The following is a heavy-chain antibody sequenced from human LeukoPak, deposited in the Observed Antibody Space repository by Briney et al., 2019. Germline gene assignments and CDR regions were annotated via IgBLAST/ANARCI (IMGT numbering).Heavy chain of an antibody. Sequence: GESLRLSCSASGFTFTSYGMNWVRQAQGEGLEWVSGITASGSSTYYADSVKGRFTISRDNSKNTLYLQMNSLRAEDTAVYYCAKDARRSSGWWSFDHWGQGTLVTVSS. J-gene: IGHJ4*02. CDR2: ITASGSST. V-gene: IGHV3-23*01. CDR1: GFTFTSYG. D-gene: IGHD6-19*01. CDR3: AKDARRSSGWWSFDH.